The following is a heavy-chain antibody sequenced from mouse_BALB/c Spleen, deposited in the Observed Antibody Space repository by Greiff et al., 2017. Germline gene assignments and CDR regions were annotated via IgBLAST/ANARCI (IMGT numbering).Heavy chain of an antibody. CDR2: ISYSGST. V-gene: IGHV3-2*02. CDR1: GYSITSDYA. J-gene: IGHJ1*01. CDR3: AREAGLRQGTRYFDV. Sequence: EVKLLESGPGLVKPSQSLSLTCTVTGYSITSDYAWNWIRQFPGNKLEWMGYISYSGSTSYNPSLKSRISITRDTSKNQFFLQLNSVTTEDTATYYCAREAGLRQGTRYFDVWGAGTTVTVSS. D-gene: IGHD2-4*01.